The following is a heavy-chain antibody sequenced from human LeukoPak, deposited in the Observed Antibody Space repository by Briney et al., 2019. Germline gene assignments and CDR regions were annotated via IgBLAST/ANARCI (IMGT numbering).Heavy chain of an antibody. J-gene: IGHJ4*02. CDR2: IYPGDSDT. CDR1: GYSFTSYW. V-gene: IGHV5-51*01. CDR3: ARLYRGYSYGYPYHFDY. Sequence: GESLKISCKGSGYSFTSYWIGWVRQMPGKGLEWMGIIYPGDSDTRYSPSFQGQVTISADKSISTAYLQWSSLKASDTAMYYCARLYRGYSYGYPYHFDYWGQGTLVTVSS. D-gene: IGHD5-18*01.